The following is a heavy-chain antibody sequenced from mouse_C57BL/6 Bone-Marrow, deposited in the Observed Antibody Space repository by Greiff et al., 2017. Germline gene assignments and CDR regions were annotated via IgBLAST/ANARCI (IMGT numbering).Heavy chain of an antibody. Sequence: VHLVESGPELVKPGASVKLSCKASGYTFTSYDINWVKQRPGQGLEWIGWIYPRDGSTKYNEKVKGKATLTVDTSSSTAYMELHSLTSEDAAVYFCARHYDYDWFAYWGQGTLVTVSA. V-gene: IGHV1-85*01. D-gene: IGHD2-4*01. CDR2: IYPRDGST. CDR1: GYTFTSYD. CDR3: ARHYDYDWFAY. J-gene: IGHJ3*01.